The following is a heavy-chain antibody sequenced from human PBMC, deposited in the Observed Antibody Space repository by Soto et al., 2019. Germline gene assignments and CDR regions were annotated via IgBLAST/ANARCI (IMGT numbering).Heavy chain of an antibody. V-gene: IGHV4-39*01. D-gene: IGHD3-22*01. J-gene: IGHJ3*02. CDR2: IYYSGST. Sequence: ASETLSLTCTVSGGSISSSSYYWGWIRQPPGKGLEWIGSIYYSGSTYYNPSLKSRVTISVDTSKNQFSLKLSSVTAADTAVYYCASYNYYDRSKAFQRLDLFAIWGQGTIVTVSS. CDR1: GGSISSSSYY. CDR3: ASYNYYDRSKAFQRLDLFAI.